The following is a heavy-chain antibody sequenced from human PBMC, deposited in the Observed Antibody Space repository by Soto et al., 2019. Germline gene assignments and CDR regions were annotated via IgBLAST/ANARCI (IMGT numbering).Heavy chain of an antibody. V-gene: IGHV1-3*01. J-gene: IGHJ3*01. CDR1: GYLFTSFS. D-gene: IGHD2-21*01. Sequence: QVQLVQSGAAVKEPGASVRLSCKTSGYLFTSFSLHWVRQAPGQGPEWMGWINPANGDLKYSPKFQGRVTIDRDTLATTAYLDLHRRKFEDTAVYYCARRGRDSYCPSDCRHAIDVWGRGTMVTVS. CDR2: INPANGDL. CDR3: ARRGRDSYCPSDCRHAIDV.